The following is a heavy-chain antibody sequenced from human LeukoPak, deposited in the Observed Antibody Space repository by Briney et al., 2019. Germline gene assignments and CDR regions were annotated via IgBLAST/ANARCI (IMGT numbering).Heavy chain of an antibody. CDR3: KGLTYYYDSSGDY. Sequence: SETLSLTCTVSGGSISTSSYYWSWIRQPPGKGLEWIGEINHSGSTNYNPSLKSRVTISVDTSKNQFSLKLSSVTAADTAVYYCKGLTYYYDSSGDYWGQGTLVTVSS. J-gene: IGHJ4*02. CDR2: INHSGST. D-gene: IGHD3-22*01. CDR1: GGSISTSSYY. V-gene: IGHV4-39*07.